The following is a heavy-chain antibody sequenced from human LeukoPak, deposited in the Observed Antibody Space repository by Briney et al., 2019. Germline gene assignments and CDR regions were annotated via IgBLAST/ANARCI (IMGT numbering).Heavy chain of an antibody. D-gene: IGHD3-3*01. CDR3: ARDITLPEWLFQGYYFDY. J-gene: IGHJ4*02. V-gene: IGHV1-2*02. CDR1: GYTFTGYY. Sequence: ASVKVSCKASGYTFTGYYMHWVRQAPGQGLEWMGWINPNSGGTNYAQKFQGRVTMTRDTSISTAYMELSRPRSDDTAVYYCARDITLPEWLFQGYYFDYWGQGTLVTVSS. CDR2: INPNSGGT.